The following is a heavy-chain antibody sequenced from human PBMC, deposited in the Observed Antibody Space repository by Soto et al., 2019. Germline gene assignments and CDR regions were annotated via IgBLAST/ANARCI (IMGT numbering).Heavy chain of an antibody. CDR3: ARTSLVVAAATREDY. V-gene: IGHV3-74*01. CDR2: INSDGSST. Sequence: PGGSLRLSCAASGFTFSSYWMHWVRQAPGKGLVWVSRINSDGSSTSYADSVKGRFTISRDNAKNTLYLQMNSLRAEDTAVYYCARTSLVVAAATREDYWGQGTPVTVSS. J-gene: IGHJ4*02. D-gene: IGHD2-15*01. CDR1: GFTFSSYW.